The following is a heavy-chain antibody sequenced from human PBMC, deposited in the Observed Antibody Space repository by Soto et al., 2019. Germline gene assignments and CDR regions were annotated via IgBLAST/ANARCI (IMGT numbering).Heavy chain of an antibody. J-gene: IGHJ6*02. Sequence: QVQLVQSGAEVKKPGSSVKVSCEASGGTFSSYPINWVRQAPGQGLEWMGGIIPFFGTSNYAQKVQGRVTITADDSTSTAYMELRSLRSEDTAVYYCARVGYITKYGMAVGGQGTTVTVSS. CDR3: ARVGYITKYGMAV. CDR1: GGTFSSYP. D-gene: IGHD5-12*01. CDR2: IIPFFGTS. V-gene: IGHV1-69*01.